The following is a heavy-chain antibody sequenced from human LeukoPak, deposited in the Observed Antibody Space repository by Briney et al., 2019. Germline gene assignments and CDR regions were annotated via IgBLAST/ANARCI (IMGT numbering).Heavy chain of an antibody. Sequence: GASVKVSCKASGYTFTSYYMHWVRQATGQGLEWMGWMNPNSGNTGYAQKFQGRVTITRNTSISTAYMELSSLRSEDTAVYYCARSWVRWLQLSEYYFDYWGQGTLVTVSS. CDR2: MNPNSGNT. CDR3: ARSWVRWLQLSEYYFDY. V-gene: IGHV1-8*03. D-gene: IGHD5-24*01. CDR1: GYTFTSYY. J-gene: IGHJ4*02.